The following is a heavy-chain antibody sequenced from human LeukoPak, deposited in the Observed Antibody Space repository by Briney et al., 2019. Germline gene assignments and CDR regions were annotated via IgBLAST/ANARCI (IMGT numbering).Heavy chain of an antibody. CDR1: GGSISSSSYY. CDR3: ARVPTVTTPYYMDV. CDR2: IYFSGNT. V-gene: IGHV4-39*07. J-gene: IGHJ6*03. Sequence: SETLSLTCTVSGGSISSSSYYWGWIRQPPGKGLEWIGSIYFSGNTYYNPSLKSRVTISVDTSRNQFSLKLSSVTAADTAVYYCARVPTVTTPYYMDVWGKGTTVTVSS. D-gene: IGHD4-17*01.